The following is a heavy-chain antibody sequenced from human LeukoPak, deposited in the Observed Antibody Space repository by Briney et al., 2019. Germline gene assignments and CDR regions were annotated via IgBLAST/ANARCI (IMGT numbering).Heavy chain of an antibody. CDR1: GGSISSSSYY. CDR2: IYYSGST. J-gene: IGHJ2*01. D-gene: IGHD4-17*01. V-gene: IGHV4-39*01. CDR3: GTVTMRYFDL. Sequence: SETLSLTCTVSGGSISSSSYYWGWIRQPPGKGLEWIGSIYYSGSTYYNPSLKSRVTISVDTSKNQFSLKLSSVTAADTAVYYCGTVTMRYFDLWGRGTLVTVSS.